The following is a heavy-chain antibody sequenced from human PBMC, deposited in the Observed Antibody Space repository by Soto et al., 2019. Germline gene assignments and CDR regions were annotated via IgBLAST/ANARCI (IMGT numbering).Heavy chain of an antibody. CDR2: IYHSGST. CDR3: ATDLNWSGA. CDR1: GGSISSGGYS. J-gene: IGHJ3*01. V-gene: IGHV4-30-2*01. D-gene: IGHD3-3*01. Sequence: PSETLSLTCAVSGGSISSGGYSWSWVRQPPGKGLEWIGYIYHSGSTYYNPSLKSRFTISRDNAKNSLSLQMNSLRAEDTALYYCATDLNWSGAWGQGTMVTVSS.